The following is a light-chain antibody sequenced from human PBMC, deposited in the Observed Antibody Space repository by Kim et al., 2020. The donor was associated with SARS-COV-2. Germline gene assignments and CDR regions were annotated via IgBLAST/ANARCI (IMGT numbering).Light chain of an antibody. CDR3: QAWDSSGWV. V-gene: IGLV3-1*01. J-gene: IGLJ3*02. CDR2: QDS. CDR1: KLGDKY. Sequence: SYELTQSPSVSVSPGQTASITCSGDKLGDKYACWYQQKPGQSPVLVIYQDSKRPSGIPERFSGSNSGNTATLTISGTQAMDEADYYCQAWDSSGWVFGGGTQLTVL.